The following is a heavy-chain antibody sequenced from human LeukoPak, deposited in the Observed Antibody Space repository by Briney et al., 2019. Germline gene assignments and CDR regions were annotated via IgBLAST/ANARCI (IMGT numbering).Heavy chain of an antibody. CDR3: ARGGGLDV. CDR1: GLTFSSYW. D-gene: IGHD3-16*01. Sequence: PGGSRRLSCAASGLTFSSYWVNWARQAPGKGLEWVASINHNGNVNYYVDSVKGRFTISRDNAKNSLYLQMSNLRAEDTAVYFCARGGGLDVWGQGAMVTVSS. V-gene: IGHV3-7*03. CDR2: INHNGNVN. J-gene: IGHJ6*02.